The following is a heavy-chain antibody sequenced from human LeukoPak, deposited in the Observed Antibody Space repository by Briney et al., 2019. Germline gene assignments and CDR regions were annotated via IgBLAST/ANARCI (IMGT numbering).Heavy chain of an antibody. V-gene: IGHV4-39*01. Sequence: PSETLSLTCSVSGGSIISKTSYWGWIRQPPGKGLEWIGSMYYSGSSYYNPSLKSRVTVSVDTSKNQFSLKLSSVTASDTAVYYCARHASSNWFDPWGQGTLVTVSS. CDR3: ARHASSNWFDP. CDR1: GGSIISKTSY. D-gene: IGHD3-10*01. CDR2: MYYSGSS. J-gene: IGHJ5*02.